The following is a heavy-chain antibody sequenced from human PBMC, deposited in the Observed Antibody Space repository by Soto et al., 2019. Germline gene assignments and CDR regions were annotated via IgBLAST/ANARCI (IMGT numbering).Heavy chain of an antibody. D-gene: IGHD3-22*01. CDR1: GFTFSTYW. Sequence: GGSLRLSCAASGFTFSTYWMSWVRQAPGKGLEWVANIKPDGSEKWYVDSVKGRFTISRDNAKNSLYLQMNSLRAEDTAVYYCARGDYYDTSGPFSDAFDIWGQGTMVTVSS. CDR3: ARGDYYDTSGPFSDAFDI. V-gene: IGHV3-7*04. J-gene: IGHJ3*02. CDR2: IKPDGSEK.